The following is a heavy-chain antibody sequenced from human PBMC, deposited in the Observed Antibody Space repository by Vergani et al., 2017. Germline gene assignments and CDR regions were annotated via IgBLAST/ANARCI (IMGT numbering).Heavy chain of an antibody. CDR1: GYTFTSYD. CDR2: MNPNSGNT. V-gene: IGHV1-8*01. J-gene: IGHJ4*02. CDR3: ARGYYDSSGYYYAHDY. Sequence: QVQLVQSGAEVKKPAASVKVSCKASGYTFTSYDINWVRQATGQGLEWMGWMNPNSGNTGYAQKFQGRVTMTRNTSISTAYMELSSLRSEDTAVYYCARGYYDSSGYYYAHDYWGQGTLVTVSS. D-gene: IGHD3-22*01.